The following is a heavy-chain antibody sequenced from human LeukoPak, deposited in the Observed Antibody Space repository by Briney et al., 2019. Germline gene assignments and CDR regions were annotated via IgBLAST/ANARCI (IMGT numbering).Heavy chain of an antibody. D-gene: IGHD6-13*01. Sequence: ASVKVSCKVSGYTLTELSMHWVRQAPGKGLEWMGGFDPEDGETIYAQKFQGRVTMTEDTSTDTAYMELSSLRSEDTAVYYCATQQRIAAADWFDPWGQGTLVTVSS. CDR2: FDPEDGET. J-gene: IGHJ5*02. CDR1: GYTLTELS. CDR3: ATQQRIAAADWFDP. V-gene: IGHV1-24*01.